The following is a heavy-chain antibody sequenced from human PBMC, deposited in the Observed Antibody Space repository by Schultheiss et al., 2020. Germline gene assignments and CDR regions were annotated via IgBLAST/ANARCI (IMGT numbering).Heavy chain of an antibody. CDR3: ARHGSYQLLWY. CDR2: INHSGST. V-gene: IGHV4-34*01. CDR1: GGSISSYY. J-gene: IGHJ4*02. D-gene: IGHD2-2*01. Sequence: SETLSLTCTVSGGSISSYYWSWIRQPPGKGLEWIGEINHSGSTNYNPSLKSRVTISVDTSKNQFSLKLNSVTASDTAVYYCARHGSYQLLWYWGQGTLVTVSS.